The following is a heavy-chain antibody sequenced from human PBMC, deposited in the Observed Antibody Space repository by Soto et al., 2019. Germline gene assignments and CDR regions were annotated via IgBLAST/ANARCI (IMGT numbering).Heavy chain of an antibody. V-gene: IGHV1-69*13. D-gene: IGHD2-2*01. CDR2: IMPLFGKP. CDR1: GVSFSGYA. J-gene: IGHJ4*01. Sequence: SVKVSCKASGVSFSGYAFSWVRQAPGQGLEWMGGIMPLFGKPDYAQKFQGRVTITADESTSTTYMELSSLRSEDTALYFCASASSTSWLYCFDYWGQ. CDR3: ASASSTSWLYCFDY.